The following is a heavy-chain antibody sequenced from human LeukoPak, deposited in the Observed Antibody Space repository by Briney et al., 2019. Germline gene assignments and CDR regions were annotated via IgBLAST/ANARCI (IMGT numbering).Heavy chain of an antibody. J-gene: IGHJ4*02. CDR2: ISAYNGNT. CDR1: GYTFTSYG. CDR3: ASDYYDFWSGYGHFDY. V-gene: IGHV1-18*01. Sequence: ASVKVSCKASGYTFTSYGIIWVRQAPGQGLEWMGWISAYNGNTNYAQKLQGRVTMTTDTSTSTAYMELRSLRSDDTAVYYCASDYYDFWSGYGHFDYWGQGTLVTVSS. D-gene: IGHD3-3*01.